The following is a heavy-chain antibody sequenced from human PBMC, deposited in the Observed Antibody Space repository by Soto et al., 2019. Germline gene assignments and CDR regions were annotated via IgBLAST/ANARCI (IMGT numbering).Heavy chain of an antibody. CDR2: IYHSGST. CDR1: GGSISSSSYY. V-gene: IGHV4-30-2*01. J-gene: IGHJ4*02. Sequence: SETLSLTCTVSGGSISSSSYYWGWIRQPPGKGLEWIGYIYHSGSTYYNPSLKSRVTISVDRSKNQFSLKLSSVTAADTAVYFFASRFNTGIDYWGQGTLVTVSS. D-gene: IGHD4-17*01. CDR3: ASRFNTGIDY.